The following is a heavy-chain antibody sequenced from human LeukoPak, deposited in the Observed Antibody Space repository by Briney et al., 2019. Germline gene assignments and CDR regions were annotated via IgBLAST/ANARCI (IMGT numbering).Heavy chain of an antibody. V-gene: IGHV3-7*04. CDR1: GFTFSGYW. CDR2: IKHDGSEK. J-gene: IGHJ4*02. CDR3: ARDVSGHTYGSYDY. D-gene: IGHD5-18*01. Sequence: GGSLRLSCAASGFTFSGYWMSWVRQAPGKGLEWVANIKHDGSEKYYEDSVKGRFTISRDNAKNSLYFQMNSLRAEDTAVYYCARDVSGHTYGSYDYWGQGTLVTVS.